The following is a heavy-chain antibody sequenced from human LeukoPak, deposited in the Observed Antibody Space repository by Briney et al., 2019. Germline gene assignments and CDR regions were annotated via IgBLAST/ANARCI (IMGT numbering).Heavy chain of an antibody. D-gene: IGHD6-6*01. CDR2: IYPGHSPT. V-gene: IGHV5-51*01. J-gene: IGHJ4*02. CDR3: GRLQQLVPGFDY. CDR1: GYSFTSHW. Sequence: GESLQFSCKGSGYSFTSHWIGWVRQMHARRVEWMGMIYPGHSPTRYSPSFQVQVTISTDMSISTAYLQWSSRKASDTARYYCGRLQQLVPGFDYWGQGGLVTVSS.